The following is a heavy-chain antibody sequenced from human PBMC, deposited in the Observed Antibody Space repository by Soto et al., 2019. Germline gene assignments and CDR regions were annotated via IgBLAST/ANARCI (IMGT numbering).Heavy chain of an antibody. Sequence: SETLSLTCTVSGGSISSYYWSWIRQPPGKGLEWIGYIYFRGTTNYNPSLKSRVTMSADTSKNQFSLKLNSVTAADTSVYYCARMNYYDTSGYPFDYWGQGTLVTVSS. V-gene: IGHV4-59*01. CDR2: IYFRGTT. CDR3: ARMNYYDTSGYPFDY. D-gene: IGHD3-22*01. CDR1: GGSISSYY. J-gene: IGHJ4*02.